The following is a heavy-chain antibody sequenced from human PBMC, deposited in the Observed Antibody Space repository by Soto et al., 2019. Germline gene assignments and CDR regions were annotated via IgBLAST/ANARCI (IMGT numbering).Heavy chain of an antibody. D-gene: IGHD1-26*01. V-gene: IGHV3-33*01. CDR1: GFTFTNYG. Sequence: GGSLRLSCAASGFTFTNYGMHWVRQAPGKGLEWVAVIWYDGSNKYYADSVKGRFTISKDNSQNTLYLQMNNLRAEDTAMYYCTRDPYGGSRYYFDSWGQGT. CDR2: IWYDGSNK. J-gene: IGHJ4*02. CDR3: TRDPYGGSRYYFDS.